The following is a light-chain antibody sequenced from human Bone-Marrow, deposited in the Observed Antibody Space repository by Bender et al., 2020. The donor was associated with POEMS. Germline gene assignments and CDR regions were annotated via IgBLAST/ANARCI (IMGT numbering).Light chain of an antibody. CDR2: DVN. V-gene: IGLV2-14*03. J-gene: IGLJ3*02. CDR3: GSSKTVNDWV. CDR1: SGSVGGLKL. Sequence: QSALTQPASVSGSPGQSITVSCIGSSGSVGGLKLVSWYQQHPGKAPKLLIYDVNSRPSGISNRFYGCKSGNTAYLTISGLQAGEVANYHCGSSKTVNDWVFGGGPKLPV.